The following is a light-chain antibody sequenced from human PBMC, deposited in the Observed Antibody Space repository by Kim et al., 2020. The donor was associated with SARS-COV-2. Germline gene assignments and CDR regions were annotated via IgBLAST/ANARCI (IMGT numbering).Light chain of an antibody. CDR2: KTS. Sequence: GDRVTITCRASQSFSSWLAWYQQKPGKVPKLLIYKTSILENGVPSRFSGCGSETEFTLTISSLQPDDFATYYCQQYNNFPITFGQGTRLEIK. J-gene: IGKJ5*01. V-gene: IGKV1-5*03. CDR1: QSFSSW. CDR3: QQYNNFPIT.